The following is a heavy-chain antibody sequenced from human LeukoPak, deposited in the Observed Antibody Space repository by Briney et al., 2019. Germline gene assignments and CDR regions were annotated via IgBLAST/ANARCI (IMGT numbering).Heavy chain of an antibody. CDR3: ASAVGPTGFRVDY. Sequence: ASVKVSCKASGYTFTGYSMHWVRQAPGQGLEWMGWINPNSGGTNYAQKFQGRVTMTRDTSITTAYMELSRLRSDDTAVYYCASAVGPTGFRVDYWGQGTLVTVSS. CDR2: INPNSGGT. CDR1: GYTFTGYS. D-gene: IGHD1-26*01. V-gene: IGHV1-2*02. J-gene: IGHJ4*02.